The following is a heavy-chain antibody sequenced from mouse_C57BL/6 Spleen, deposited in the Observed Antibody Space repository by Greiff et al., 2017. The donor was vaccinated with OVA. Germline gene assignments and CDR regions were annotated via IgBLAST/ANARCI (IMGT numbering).Heavy chain of an antibody. CDR2: IDPSDSYT. D-gene: IGHD4-1*01. V-gene: IGHV1-50*01. J-gene: IGHJ2*01. CDR3: ANWEVDY. CDR1: GYTFTSYW. Sequence: VQLQQPGAELVKPGASVKLSCKASGYTFTSYWMQWVKQRPGQGLEWIGEIDPSDSYTNYNQKFKGKATLTVDTSSSTAYMQLSSLTSEDSAVYYCANWEVDYWGQGTTLTVSS.